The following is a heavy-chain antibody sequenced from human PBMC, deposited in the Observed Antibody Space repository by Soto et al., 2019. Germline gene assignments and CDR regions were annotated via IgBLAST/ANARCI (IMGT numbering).Heavy chain of an antibody. Sequence: QVQLVESGGDLVKPGGSLRLSCAPSGFPFSDYYMSWIRQAPGKGLEWVSSIGSSSSYTNYADSVKGRFTISRDNAKNSLYLQMNSLRAEDTAVYYCARRRPTGYYNYWGQGTLVTVSA. CDR1: GFPFSDYY. CDR3: ARRRPTGYYNY. CDR2: IGSSSSYT. V-gene: IGHV3-11*05. J-gene: IGHJ4*02. D-gene: IGHD3-9*01.